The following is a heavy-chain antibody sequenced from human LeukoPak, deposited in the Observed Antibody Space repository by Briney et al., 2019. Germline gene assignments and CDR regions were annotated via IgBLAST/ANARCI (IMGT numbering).Heavy chain of an antibody. Sequence: GGSLRLSCAASGFTFSSYAMSWVRQAPGKGLEWVSAISGSGGSTYYADSVKGRFTISRDNSKNTLYLQMNSLRAEDTAVYYCAKDFGIVGATTSDYWGQGTLVTVSS. J-gene: IGHJ4*02. V-gene: IGHV3-23*01. CDR2: ISGSGGST. CDR1: GFTFSSYA. D-gene: IGHD1-26*01. CDR3: AKDFGIVGATTSDY.